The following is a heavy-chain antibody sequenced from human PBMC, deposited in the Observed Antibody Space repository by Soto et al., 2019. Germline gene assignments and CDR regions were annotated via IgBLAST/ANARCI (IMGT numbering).Heavy chain of an antibody. CDR1: GGSISSGGYS. CDR2: IYHSGST. V-gene: IGHV4-30-2*01. CDR3: ARLILGGLETYYDFWSGYPPVSNWFDP. Sequence: SETLSLTCAVSGGSISSGGYSWSWIRQPPGKGLEWIGYIYHSGSTYYNPSLKSRVTISVDRSKNQFSLKLSSVTAADTAVYYCARLILGGLETYYDFWSGYPPVSNWFDPWGQGTLVTVSS. J-gene: IGHJ5*02. D-gene: IGHD3-3*01.